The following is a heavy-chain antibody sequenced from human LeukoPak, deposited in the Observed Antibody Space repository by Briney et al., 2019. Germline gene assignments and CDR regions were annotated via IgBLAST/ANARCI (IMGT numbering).Heavy chain of an antibody. CDR3: ARGRATAILYGMDV. V-gene: IGHV1-8*02. CDR1: GYTFSSYG. D-gene: IGHD5-18*01. J-gene: IGHJ6*02. CDR2: MNPNSSNT. Sequence: ASVKVSCKASGYTFSSYGISWVRQAPGQGLEWMGWMNPNSSNTGYAQKFQGRITMTRNTSISTAYMELSSLRSEDTAVYYCARGRATAILYGMDVWGQGTTVTVSS.